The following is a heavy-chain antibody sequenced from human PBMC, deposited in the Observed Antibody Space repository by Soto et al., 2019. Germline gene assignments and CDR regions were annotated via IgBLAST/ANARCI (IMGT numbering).Heavy chain of an antibody. V-gene: IGHV5-51*01. Sequence: PGGSLKISCKGSGYSFTSFWIAWVRQMPGKGLEWMGIIYPGDFDTRYSPSFQGQVTISADKSINTAYLQWSSLKASDTAMYYCARRPSPLDPYHFDYGGQGTRVTVPP. CDR1: GYSFTSFW. J-gene: IGHJ4*02. CDR2: IYPGDFDT. CDR3: ARRPSPLDPYHFDY.